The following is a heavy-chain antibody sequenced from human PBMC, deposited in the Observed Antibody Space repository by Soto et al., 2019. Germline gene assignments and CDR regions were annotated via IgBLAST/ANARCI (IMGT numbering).Heavy chain of an antibody. CDR1: GGSISSGGYY. CDR2: IYDSGST. CDR3: ASQATGWYPDY. Sequence: QVELQESGPGLVKPSQTLSLTCTVSGGSISSGGYYWSWIRQHPWKGLEWIGYIYDSGSTYYNPSLKSRVTISVDTSKNQFSLKLSSVTAADTAVYYCASQATGWYPDYWGQGTLVTVSS. V-gene: IGHV4-31*03. D-gene: IGHD6-19*01. J-gene: IGHJ4*02.